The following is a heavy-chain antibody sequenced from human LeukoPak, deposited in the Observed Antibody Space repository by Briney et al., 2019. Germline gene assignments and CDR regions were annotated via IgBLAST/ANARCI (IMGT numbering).Heavy chain of an antibody. Sequence: GGSLRLSCAASGFTFSSYWMHWVRQAPGKGLLWVSRINTDGSSTTYADSVKGRFTISRDNAKNTLYLEMNSLRAEDTAVYYCARGGVYSTSAVDYWGQGTLVTVSS. CDR3: ARGGVYSTSAVDY. D-gene: IGHD6-6*01. V-gene: IGHV3-74*01. CDR1: GFTFSSYW. CDR2: INTDGSST. J-gene: IGHJ4*02.